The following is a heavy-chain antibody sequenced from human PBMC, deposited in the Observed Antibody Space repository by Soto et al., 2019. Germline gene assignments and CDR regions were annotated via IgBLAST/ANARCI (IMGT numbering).Heavy chain of an antibody. CDR2: IYSDGTT. Sequence: EVQLVESGGGLIQPGGSLRLSCAASGFIVTSNYMSWVRQAPGKGLEWVSVIYSDGTTNYAESVKGRFTISSDNSKNTVYLQMNSLRAEDTAVYYCAKGGPGASSGLFEYWGQGTLVTVSS. D-gene: IGHD3-10*01. CDR1: GFIVTSNY. V-gene: IGHV3-53*01. CDR3: AKGGPGASSGLFEY. J-gene: IGHJ4*02.